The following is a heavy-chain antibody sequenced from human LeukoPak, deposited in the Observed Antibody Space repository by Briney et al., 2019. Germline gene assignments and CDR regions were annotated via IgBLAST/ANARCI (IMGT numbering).Heavy chain of an antibody. CDR2: IIPIFGTA. Sequence: SVKVSCKASGGTFSSYAISWVRQAPGQGLEWMGGIIPIFGTANYAQKFQGRVTITTDESTSTAYMELSSLRSEDTAVYYCARVGGAVAGNYYYYMDVWGKGTTVTVSS. V-gene: IGHV1-69*05. CDR1: GGTFSSYA. J-gene: IGHJ6*03. CDR3: ARVGGAVAGNYYYYMDV. D-gene: IGHD6-19*01.